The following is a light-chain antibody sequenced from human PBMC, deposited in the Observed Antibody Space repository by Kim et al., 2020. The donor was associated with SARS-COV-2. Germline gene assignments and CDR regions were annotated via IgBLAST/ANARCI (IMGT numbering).Light chain of an antibody. J-gene: IGKJ3*01. Sequence: PGERATPSCRASQRVSSYLAWYQQKTGQAPRLLIYDASNRATGIPARFSGSGSGTAFTLTISSLEPEDFAVYYCQQRSNWPPFTFGPGTKVDIK. CDR2: DAS. CDR1: QRVSSY. CDR3: QQRSNWPPFT. V-gene: IGKV3-11*01.